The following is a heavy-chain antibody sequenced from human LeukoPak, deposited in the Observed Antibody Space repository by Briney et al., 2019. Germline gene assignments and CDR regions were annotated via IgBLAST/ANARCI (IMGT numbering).Heavy chain of an antibody. CDR2: IIPTFGTA. J-gene: IGHJ4*02. CDR3: ARGGRYYDFWSGYLPVYYFDY. Sequence: ASVKVSCKASGGTFSSYAISWVRQAPGQGLEWMGGIIPTFGTANYAQKFQGRVTITADESTSTAYMELSSLRSEDTAVYYCARGGRYYDFWSGYLPVYYFDYWGQGTLVTVSS. CDR1: GGTFSSYA. D-gene: IGHD3-3*01. V-gene: IGHV1-69*13.